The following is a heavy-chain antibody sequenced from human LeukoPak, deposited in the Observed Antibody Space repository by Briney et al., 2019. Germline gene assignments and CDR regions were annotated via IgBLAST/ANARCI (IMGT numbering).Heavy chain of an antibody. Sequence: GGSLRLSCAASGVTFSSYAMHWVRQAPGKGLEWVAVISYDGSNKYYADSVKGRFTISRDNSKNTLYLQMNSLRAEDTAVYYCARVGLHLSGYHYYMDVWGKGTTVTVFS. CDR1: GVTFSSYA. CDR3: ARVGLHLSGYHYYMDV. J-gene: IGHJ6*03. V-gene: IGHV3-30-3*01. CDR2: ISYDGSNK.